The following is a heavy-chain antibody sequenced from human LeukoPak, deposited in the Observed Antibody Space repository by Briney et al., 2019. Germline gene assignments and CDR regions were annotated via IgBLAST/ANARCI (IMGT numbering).Heavy chain of an antibody. CDR2: IFPSGGEI. CDR3: AKSRVSSGYYSPLDY. D-gene: IGHD3-22*01. V-gene: IGHV3-23*01. J-gene: IGHJ4*02. Sequence: PGGSLRLSCAASGFTFSTFAMIWVRQPPGKGLEWVSSIFPSGGEIHYADSVRGRFTISRDNSKNTLYLQMNSLRAEDTAVYYCAKSRVSSGYYSPLDYWGQGTLVTVSS. CDR1: GFTFSTFA.